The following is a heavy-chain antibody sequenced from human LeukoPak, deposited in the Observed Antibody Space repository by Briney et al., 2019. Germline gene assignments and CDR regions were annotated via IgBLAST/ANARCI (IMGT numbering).Heavy chain of an antibody. CDR1: GGSFSGYY. Sequence: WETLSLTCAVYGGSFSGYYWRWIRQPPGKGLEWVGEINHSGSTNYNPSLKSRATISVDTSKNQCSLKLSSVTAADTAVYYCARGYSCSWYRPWGQGTLVTVSS. J-gene: IGHJ5*02. D-gene: IGHD6-13*01. V-gene: IGHV4-34*01. CDR3: ARGYSCSWYRP. CDR2: INHSGST.